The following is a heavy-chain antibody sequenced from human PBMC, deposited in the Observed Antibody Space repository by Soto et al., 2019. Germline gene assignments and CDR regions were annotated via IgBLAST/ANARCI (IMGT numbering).Heavy chain of an antibody. J-gene: IGHJ4*02. CDR3: AKVVTMVRGVIPTGPFDY. CDR2: ISGSGGST. Sequence: GGSLRLSCAASGFTFSSYAMSWVRQAPGKGLEWVSAISGSGGSTYYADSVKGRFTISRDNSKNTPYLQMNSLRAEDTAVYYWAKVVTMVRGVIPTGPFDYWGQGTLVTVSS. CDR1: GFTFSSYA. D-gene: IGHD3-10*01. V-gene: IGHV3-23*01.